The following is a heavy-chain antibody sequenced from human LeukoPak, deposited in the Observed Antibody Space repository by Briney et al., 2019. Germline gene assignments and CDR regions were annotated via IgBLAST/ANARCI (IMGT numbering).Heavy chain of an antibody. D-gene: IGHD2-2*01. J-gene: IGHJ5*02. CDR1: GFTFSSYW. CDR3: ARAITGDTVSTFDP. Sequence: QSGGSLRLSCAASGFTFSSYWMHWVRQAPGKGLVWVSRIDSDGISTSYADSVKGRFTISRDNPKNTLYLQMNSLRAEDAAVYFCARAITGDTVSTFDPWGQGTLVTVSS. V-gene: IGHV3-74*01. CDR2: IDSDGIST.